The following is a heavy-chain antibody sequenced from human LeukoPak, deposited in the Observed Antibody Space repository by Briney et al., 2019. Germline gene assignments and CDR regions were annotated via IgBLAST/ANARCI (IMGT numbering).Heavy chain of an antibody. V-gene: IGHV3-33*01. D-gene: IGHD6-13*01. CDR3: ARDPRQLALYYYGMDV. J-gene: IGHJ6*02. CDR1: GFTFSSYG. CDR2: IWYDGSNK. Sequence: PGGSLRLSCAASGFTFSSYGMHWVRQAPGKGLEWVAVIWYDGSNKYYADSVKGRFTISRDNSKNTLYLQMNSLRAEDTAVYYCARDPRQLALYYYGMDVWGQGTTVTVSS.